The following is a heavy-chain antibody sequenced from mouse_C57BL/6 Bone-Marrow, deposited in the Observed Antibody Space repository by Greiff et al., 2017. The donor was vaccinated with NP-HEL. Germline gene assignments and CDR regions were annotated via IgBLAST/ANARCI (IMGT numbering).Heavy chain of an antibody. D-gene: IGHD1-3*01. CDR1: GYTFTSYW. Sequence: QVHVKQPGAELVMPGASVKLSCKASGYTFTSYWMHWVKQRPGQGLEWIGEIDPSDSYTNYNQKFKGKSTLTVDKSSSTAYMQLSSLTSEDSAVYYCARGEWSFDYWGQGTTLTVSS. CDR2: IDPSDSYT. V-gene: IGHV1-69*01. CDR3: ARGEWSFDY. J-gene: IGHJ2*01.